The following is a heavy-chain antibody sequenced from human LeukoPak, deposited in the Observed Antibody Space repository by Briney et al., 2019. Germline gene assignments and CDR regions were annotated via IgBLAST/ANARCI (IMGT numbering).Heavy chain of an antibody. D-gene: IGHD1-7*01. J-gene: IGHJ5*02. Sequence: GASVKVSCKVSGYTLTELSMHWVRQAPGKGLEWMGGFDPEDGETIYAQKFQGRVTMTEDTSTDTAYMELSSLRSEDTAVYYCATGRDSWNYGGEWCDPWGQGTLVTVSS. CDR3: ATGRDSWNYGGEWCDP. CDR2: FDPEDGET. CDR1: GYTLTELS. V-gene: IGHV1-24*01.